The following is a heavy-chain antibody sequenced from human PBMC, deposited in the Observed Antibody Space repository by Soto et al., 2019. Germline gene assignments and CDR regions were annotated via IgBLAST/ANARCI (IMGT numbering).Heavy chain of an antibody. J-gene: IGHJ4*02. CDR3: ARDKYDYVWGSPGY. CDR2: ISYDGSNK. CDR1: GFTFSSYA. Sequence: QVQLVESGGGVVQPGRSLRLSRAASGFTFSSYAMHWVRQAPGKGLEWVAVISYDGSNKYYADSVKGRFTISRDNSKNTLYLQMNSLRAEDTAVYYCARDKYDYVWGSPGYWGQGTLVTVSS. D-gene: IGHD3-16*01. V-gene: IGHV3-30-3*01.